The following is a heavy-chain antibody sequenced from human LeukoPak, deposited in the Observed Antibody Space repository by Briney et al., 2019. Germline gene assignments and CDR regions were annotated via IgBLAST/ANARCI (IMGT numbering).Heavy chain of an antibody. Sequence: SETLSLTCTVSGGSISNYYLSWIRQPPGKGLEWIGYIYYSGTTNFNPSLKSRVTISVDTSKNQFSLNLGSVTAADTAVYFCARMGGYSGYATHWGQGTLVTVSS. CDR3: ARMGGYSGYATH. J-gene: IGHJ4*02. D-gene: IGHD5-12*01. CDR2: IYYSGTT. CDR1: GGSISNYY. V-gene: IGHV4-59*08.